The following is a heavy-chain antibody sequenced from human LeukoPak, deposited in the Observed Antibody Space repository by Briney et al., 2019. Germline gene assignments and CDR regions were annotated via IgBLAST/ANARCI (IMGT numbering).Heavy chain of an antibody. CDR2: ISSSGSTI. CDR1: GFTFSSYG. V-gene: IGHV3-48*04. D-gene: IGHD4-23*01. CDR3: ARDYGGSSPFDY. Sequence: GGSLRLSCAASGFTFSSYGMSWVRQAPGKGLEGVSYISSSGSTIYYADSVKGRFTISRDNAKNSLYLQMNSLRAEDTAVYYCARDYGGSSPFDYCGQGTLVTVSS. J-gene: IGHJ4*02.